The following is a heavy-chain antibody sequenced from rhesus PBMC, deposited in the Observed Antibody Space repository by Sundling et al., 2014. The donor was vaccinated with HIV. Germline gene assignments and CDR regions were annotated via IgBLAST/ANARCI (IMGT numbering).Heavy chain of an antibody. J-gene: IGHJ4*01. CDR3: ARDLYYYDSGPPLGY. CDR2: INPKTGGT. V-gene: IGHV1-138*01. Sequence: QVQLVQSGAEVKKPGSSVKVSCKAPGYTFTDYYMHWVRQAPGQGLEWMGEINPKTGGTNYAQKFQGRVTMTRDTSTSTAYMELSSLRSEDTAVYYCARDLYYYDSGPPLGYWGQGVLVTVSS. D-gene: IGHD3-28*01. CDR1: GYTFTDYY.